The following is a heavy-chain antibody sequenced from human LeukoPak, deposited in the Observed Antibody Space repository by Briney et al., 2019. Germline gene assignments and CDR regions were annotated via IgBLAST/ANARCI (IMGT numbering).Heavy chain of an antibody. Sequence: MPSETLSLTCAVSGGSISSSNWWSWVRQPPGKGLEWIGEIYHSGSSTNYNPSLMSRVTISVDKSKNQFSLKLSSVTAADTAVYYCARVALIAAAGNTFDIWGQGTMVTVSS. CDR1: GGSISSSNW. V-gene: IGHV4-4*02. CDR2: IYHSGSST. D-gene: IGHD6-13*01. CDR3: ARVALIAAAGNTFDI. J-gene: IGHJ3*02.